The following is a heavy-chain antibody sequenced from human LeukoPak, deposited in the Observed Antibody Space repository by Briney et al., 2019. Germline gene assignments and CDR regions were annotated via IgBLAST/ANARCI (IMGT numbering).Heavy chain of an antibody. Sequence: GDSLRLSCVASGFTFSNYWMHWVRQAPGKGLVWVSQIHRGGSIIDSADSVKGRFTISRDNAKNTLYLQLNSLRAEDTAVYFCARSHSDLVFDIWGQGTMVTVSS. J-gene: IGHJ3*02. V-gene: IGHV3-74*01. CDR1: GFTFSNYW. CDR3: ARSHSDLVFDI. D-gene: IGHD6-6*01. CDR2: IHRGGSII.